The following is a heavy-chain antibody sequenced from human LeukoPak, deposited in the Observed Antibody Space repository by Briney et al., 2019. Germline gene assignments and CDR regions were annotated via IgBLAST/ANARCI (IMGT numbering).Heavy chain of an antibody. CDR1: GGSISSYY. CDR3: ARRVDYYDSSGYYDY. Sequence: SETLSLTCTVSGGSISSYYWSWIRQPAGKGLKWIGRIYTSGSTNYNPSLKSRVTMSVDTSKNQFSLKLSSVTAADTAVYYCARRVDYYDSSGYYDYWGQGTLVTVSS. V-gene: IGHV4-4*07. D-gene: IGHD3-22*01. CDR2: IYTSGST. J-gene: IGHJ4*02.